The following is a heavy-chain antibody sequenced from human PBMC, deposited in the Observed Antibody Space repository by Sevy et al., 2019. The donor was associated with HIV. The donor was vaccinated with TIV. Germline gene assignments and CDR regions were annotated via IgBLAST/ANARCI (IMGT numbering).Heavy chain of an antibody. CDR1: GFTFSSYA. J-gene: IGHJ4*02. CDR3: AREGGT. Sequence: GGSLRLSCAASGFTFSSYAMHWVRQAPGKGLEWVAVISYGGSNKYYADSVKGRFTISRDNSKNTLYLQMNSLRAEDTAVYYCAREGGTWGQGTLVTVSS. V-gene: IGHV3-30-3*01. CDR2: ISYGGSNK.